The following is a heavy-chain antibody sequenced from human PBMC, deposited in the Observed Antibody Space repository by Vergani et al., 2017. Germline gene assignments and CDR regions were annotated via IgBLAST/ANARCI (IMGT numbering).Heavy chain of an antibody. J-gene: IGHJ4*02. CDR2: ISSSSSYI. Sequence: EVQLVESGGGLVKPGGSLRLSCAASGFTFSSYSMNWVRQAPGKGLEWVSSISSSSSYIYYADSVKGRSTISRDNAKNSLYLQMNSLRAEDTAVYYCARACGIAAAGGDYWGQGTLVTVSS. D-gene: IGHD6-13*01. CDR3: ARACGIAAAGGDY. CDR1: GFTFSSYS. V-gene: IGHV3-21*01.